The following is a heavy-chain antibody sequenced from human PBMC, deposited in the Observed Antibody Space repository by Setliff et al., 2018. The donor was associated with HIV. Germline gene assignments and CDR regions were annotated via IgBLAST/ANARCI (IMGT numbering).Heavy chain of an antibody. CDR3: ARGYSSSWYENNWFDP. CDR1: GYTFSSYG. V-gene: IGHV1-18*04. Sequence: GASVKVSCKASGYTFSSYGISWVRQAPGQGLEWMGWINPYSGKTKYAQKFQGRVTITRDTSASTAYMELSSLRSEDTAVYYCARGYSSSWYENNWFDPWGQGTLVTVSS. J-gene: IGHJ5*02. D-gene: IGHD6-13*01. CDR2: INPYSGKT.